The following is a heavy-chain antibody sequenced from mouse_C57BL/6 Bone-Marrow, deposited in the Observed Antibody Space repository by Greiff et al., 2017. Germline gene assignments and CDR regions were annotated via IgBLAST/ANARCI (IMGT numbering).Heavy chain of an antibody. CDR2: INPSSGYT. CDR3: ASSYDYGSTAYAMDY. V-gene: IGHV1-4*01. CDR1: GYTFTSYT. Sequence: QVQLQQSGAELARPGASVKMSCKASGYTFTSYTMHWVKQRPGQGLEWIGYINPSSGYTKYNQKFKDKATLTADKSSSTAYMQLSSLTSEDSAVYYCASSYDYGSTAYAMDYWGPGTSVTVSS. J-gene: IGHJ4*01. D-gene: IGHD1-1*01.